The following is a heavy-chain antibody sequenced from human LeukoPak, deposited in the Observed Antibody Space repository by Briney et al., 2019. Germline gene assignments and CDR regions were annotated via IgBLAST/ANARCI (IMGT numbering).Heavy chain of an antibody. V-gene: IGHV1-2*02. CDR3: ARGLVVTATLNGFDP. D-gene: IGHD2-21*02. CDR2: INPNSGGT. Sequence: SVKVSCKASGYTFTGYYMHWVRQAPGQGLEWMGWINPNSGGTNYAQKFQGRVTMTRDTSISTAYMELSRLRSDDTAVYYCARGLVVTATLNGFDPWGQGTLVTVSS. J-gene: IGHJ5*02. CDR1: GYTFTGYY.